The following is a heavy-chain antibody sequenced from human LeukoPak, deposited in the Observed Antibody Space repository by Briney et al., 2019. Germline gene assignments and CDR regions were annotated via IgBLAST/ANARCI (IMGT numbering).Heavy chain of an antibody. Sequence: SGGSLRLSCAASGFTFSSYAMSWVRQAPGKGLEWVSGISGSGGSAYYADSVKGRFTISRDNSKNTLYLQANSLRAEDTAVYYCAKAVGSTLFDYWGQGTLVTVSS. CDR3: AKAVGSTLFDY. J-gene: IGHJ4*02. CDR2: ISGSGGSA. CDR1: GFTFSSYA. D-gene: IGHD1-26*01. V-gene: IGHV3-23*01.